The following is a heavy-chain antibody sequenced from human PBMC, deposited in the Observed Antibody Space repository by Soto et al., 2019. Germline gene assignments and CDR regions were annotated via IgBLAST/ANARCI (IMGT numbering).Heavy chain of an antibody. Sequence: SETLSLTCAVYGGSFSGYYWSLIRQPPGKGLEWIGEINHSGSTNYNPSLKSRVTISVDTSKNQFSLKLSSVTAADTAVYYCARVEGDYFDYWGQGTLVTVSS. V-gene: IGHV4-34*01. CDR1: GGSFSGYY. CDR3: ARVEGDYFDY. D-gene: IGHD3-3*01. J-gene: IGHJ4*02. CDR2: INHSGST.